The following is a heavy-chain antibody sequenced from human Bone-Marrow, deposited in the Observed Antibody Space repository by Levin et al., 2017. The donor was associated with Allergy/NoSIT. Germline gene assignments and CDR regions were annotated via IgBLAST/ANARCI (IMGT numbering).Heavy chain of an antibody. Sequence: GESLKISCVGSGFTHTNPWMTWVRQAPGKGLEWVGHIKSRGHGGTADYAAPVKGRFSISRDESENTMYLQMNSLKTEDTGIYYCAITMGDPRPVHWGQGTLVTVSS. J-gene: IGHJ4*02. CDR1: GFTHTNPW. CDR2: IKSRGHGGTA. CDR3: AITMGDPRPVH. V-gene: IGHV3-15*01.